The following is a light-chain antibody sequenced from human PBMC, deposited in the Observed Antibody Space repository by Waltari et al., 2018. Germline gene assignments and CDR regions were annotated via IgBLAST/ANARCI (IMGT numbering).Light chain of an antibody. V-gene: IGLV2-8*01. CDR2: EVN. J-gene: IGLJ2*01. CDR1: SRDVGSYIH. Sequence: QSALTQPPPASGSPGQSVTISCSGSSRDVGSYIHVSWYQQHPGKAPRLIIYEVNKRPAGVPDRFSGSKSGNTASLTVSGLQSEDEAVYFCSSYTGIRSVIFGGGTHLSVL. CDR3: SSYTGIRSVI.